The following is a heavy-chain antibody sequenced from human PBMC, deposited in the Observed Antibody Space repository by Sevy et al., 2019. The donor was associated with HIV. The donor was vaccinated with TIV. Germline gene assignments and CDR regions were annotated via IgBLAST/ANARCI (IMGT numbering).Heavy chain of an antibody. J-gene: IGHJ3*02. Sequence: SETLSLTCTVSGYSVSSAYSWGWIRQPPGKGLEWIANIYHDGSTYYNPSLNSRVTISIDTSKNQFSLKLSSVTAADTAVYYCSSFGRLIIINDDTFEIWGQGTMVTVSS. D-gene: IGHD3-9*01. CDR2: IYHDGST. CDR3: SSFGRLIIINDDTFEI. V-gene: IGHV4-38-2*02. CDR1: GYSVSSAYS.